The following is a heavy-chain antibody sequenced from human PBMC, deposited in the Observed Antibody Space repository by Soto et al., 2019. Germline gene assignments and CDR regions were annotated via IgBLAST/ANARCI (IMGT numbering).Heavy chain of an antibody. J-gene: IGHJ6*02. V-gene: IGHV4-30-4*01. CDR2: IYYSGNT. Sequence: SETPSLTCSVSGGSISSGYYYWSWLRQPPGKGLEWIGNIYYSGNTYYNPSLKSRLIISIDTSKNQFCLKVGSVTAADTAVYYCASSSRYGMDVWGQGTTVTVSS. CDR1: GGSISSGYYY. CDR3: ASSSRYGMDV.